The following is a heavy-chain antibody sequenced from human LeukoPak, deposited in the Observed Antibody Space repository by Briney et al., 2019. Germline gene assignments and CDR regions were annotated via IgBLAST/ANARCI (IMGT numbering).Heavy chain of an antibody. Sequence: GASVKVSCKASGGTFSSYAISWVRQAPGQGLEWMGGIIPIFGTANYAQKFQGRVTITTDESTSTAYMELNSLRSEDTAVYYCARYSSGYYSHFDYWVQGTLVTVSS. J-gene: IGHJ4*02. CDR3: ARYSSGYYSHFDY. CDR2: IIPIFGTA. V-gene: IGHV1-69*05. D-gene: IGHD3-22*01. CDR1: GGTFSSYA.